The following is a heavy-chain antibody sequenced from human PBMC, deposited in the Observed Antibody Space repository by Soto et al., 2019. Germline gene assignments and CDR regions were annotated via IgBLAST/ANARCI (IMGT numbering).Heavy chain of an antibody. CDR1: GFTFSSDW. J-gene: IGHJ5*02. Sequence: SVGSLRLSCAASGFTFSSDWMSWVRQAPGKGLEWVASIKQDGSEKYYVDSMEGRFTISRDNAKNSLSLQMNSLRPEDTAVYYCARPARSYFGGSSWGQGTLVTVSS. CDR3: ARPARSYFGGSS. V-gene: IGHV3-7*01. CDR2: IKQDGSEK. D-gene: IGHD3-10*01.